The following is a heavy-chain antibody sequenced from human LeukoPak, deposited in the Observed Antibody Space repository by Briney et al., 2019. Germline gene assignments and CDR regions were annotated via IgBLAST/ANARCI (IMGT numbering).Heavy chain of an antibody. CDR2: IYWDDDK. CDR1: GFSLTPDGVA. D-gene: IGHD1-20*01. V-gene: IGHV2-5*02. Sequence: SGPTLENPTQTLTLTCTFSGFSLTPDGVAVIWISQPPGKALKELALIYWDDDKRYSPSLKSRLSISKDTTKNQVVLTVTNMDPLVTGTYFCAYATDPITLTGIPGFAYWGQGILVTVSS. CDR3: AYATDPITLTGIPGFAY. J-gene: IGHJ4*02.